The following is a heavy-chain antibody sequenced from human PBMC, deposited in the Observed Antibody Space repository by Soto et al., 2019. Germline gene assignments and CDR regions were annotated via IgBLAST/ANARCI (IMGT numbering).Heavy chain of an antibody. CDR3: ARVRVRTRMDV. D-gene: IGHD3-10*01. CDR1: GYSYTSYG. J-gene: IGHJ6*02. CDR2: ISAYNGNT. V-gene: IGHV1-18*01. Sequence: SVKVSCEASGYSYTSYGISWVRQAPGQGLEWMGWISAYNGNTNYAQKLQGRVTMTTDTSTSTAYMELRSLRSDDTAVYYCARVRVRTRMDVWGQGTTVTVSS.